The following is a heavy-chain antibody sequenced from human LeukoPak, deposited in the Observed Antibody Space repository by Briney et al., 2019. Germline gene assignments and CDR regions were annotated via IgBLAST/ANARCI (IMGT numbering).Heavy chain of an antibody. CDR1: GFTVSSNY. V-gene: IGHV3-53*01. J-gene: IGHJ4*02. Sequence: EGSLRLSCAASGFTVSSNYMSWVRQAPGKGLEWVSVIYSGGSTYYADSVKGRFTISRDNAKNSLYLQMNSLRAEDTAVYYCAREGIAASNYWGQGTLVTVSS. CDR3: AREGIAASNY. D-gene: IGHD6-6*01. CDR2: IYSGGST.